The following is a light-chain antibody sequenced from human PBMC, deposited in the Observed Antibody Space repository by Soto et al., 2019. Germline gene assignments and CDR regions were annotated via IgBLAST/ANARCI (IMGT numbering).Light chain of an antibody. CDR1: PIVSVY. V-gene: IGKV3-11*01. J-gene: IGKJ5*01. CDR3: HQRQYWPPIT. CDR2: DAS. Sequence: VVLTQSPATLSLSPGERATLSCRTSPIVSVYLDSYQQKPGQAPRLLISDASNRATGIPARFSGSGSGTDFTLTISSLEPEDFAVYYCHQRQYWPPITFGQGTRLEI.